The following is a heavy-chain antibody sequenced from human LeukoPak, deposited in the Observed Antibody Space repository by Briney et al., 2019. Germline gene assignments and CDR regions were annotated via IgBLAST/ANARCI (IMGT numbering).Heavy chain of an antibody. CDR2: IIPIFGTA. D-gene: IGHD6-6*01. J-gene: IGHJ6*03. CDR1: GGTFSSYA. CDR3: ATEYSSSSYYYYYYYMDV. V-gene: IGHV1-69*05. Sequence: SVKVSCKASGGTFSSYAISWVRPAPGQGHEWMGGIIPIFGTANYAQKFQGRVTITTDESTSTAYMELSSLRSEDTAVYYCATEYSSSSYYYYYYYMDVWGKGTTVTVSS.